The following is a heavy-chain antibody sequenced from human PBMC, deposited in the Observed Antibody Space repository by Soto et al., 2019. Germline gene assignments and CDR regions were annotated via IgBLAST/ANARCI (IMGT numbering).Heavy chain of an antibody. D-gene: IGHD3-3*01. CDR1: GFTFSSYA. J-gene: IGHJ6*02. Sequence: EVQLLESGGGLVQPGGSLRLSCAASGFTFSSYAMSWVRQAPGKGLEWVSAISGSGGSTYDADSVKGRFTISRDNSKNTLYLQMNSLRAEDTAVYYCAKGITIFGVVIDYYYYGMDVWGQGTTVTVSS. CDR3: AKGITIFGVVIDYYYYGMDV. CDR2: ISGSGGST. V-gene: IGHV3-23*01.